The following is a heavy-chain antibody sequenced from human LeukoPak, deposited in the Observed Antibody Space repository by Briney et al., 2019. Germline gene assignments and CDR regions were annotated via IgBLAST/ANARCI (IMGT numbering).Heavy chain of an antibody. J-gene: IGHJ4*02. CDR3: AREVGDFWSGYFDY. CDR2: IIPILGIA. D-gene: IGHD3-3*01. Sequence: SVKVSCKASGGTFSSYAISWVRQAPGQGLEWMGRIIPILGIANYAQKFQGRVTITADKSTSTAYMELSSLRSEDTAVYYCAREVGDFWSGYFDYWGQGTLVTVSS. V-gene: IGHV1-69*04. CDR1: GGTFSSYA.